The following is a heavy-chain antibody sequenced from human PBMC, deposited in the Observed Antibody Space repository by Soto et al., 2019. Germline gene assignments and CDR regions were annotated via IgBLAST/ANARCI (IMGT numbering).Heavy chain of an antibody. J-gene: IGHJ6*02. CDR1: GYTFTSYY. Sequence: ASVKVSCKASGYTFTSYYMHWVRQAPGQGLEWMGIINPSGGSTSYAQKFQGRVTMTRDTSTSTVYMELSGLRSEDTAVYYCARDWGIAARLFYGMDVWGQGTTVTVSS. D-gene: IGHD6-6*01. CDR2: INPSGGST. V-gene: IGHV1-46*01. CDR3: ARDWGIAARLFYGMDV.